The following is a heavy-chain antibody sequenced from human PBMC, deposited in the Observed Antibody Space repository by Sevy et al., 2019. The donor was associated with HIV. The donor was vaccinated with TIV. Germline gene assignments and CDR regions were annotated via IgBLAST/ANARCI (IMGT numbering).Heavy chain of an antibody. CDR1: GFTFSSYG. D-gene: IGHD3-22*01. Sequence: GGSLRLSCAASGFTFSSYGMHWVRQAPGKGLEWVAVIWYDGSNKDNADSVKGRFTISRDNSKNTLYLQLNSLRAEETAVYYLARDFQYYDSSGYYSYYFDYWGKGTLVTVSS. V-gene: IGHV3-33*01. CDR3: ARDFQYYDSSGYYSYYFDY. J-gene: IGHJ4*02. CDR2: IWYDGSNK.